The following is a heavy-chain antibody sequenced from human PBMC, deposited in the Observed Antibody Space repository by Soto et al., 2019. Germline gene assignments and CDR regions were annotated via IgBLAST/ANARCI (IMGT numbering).Heavy chain of an antibody. Sequence: QVQLVQSGAEVKEPGSSVRVSCKASGGTFDNFIMNWVRQTPGQGLEWMGGIVPMLGTPTYAEKFKGRVTISATGSTSTMYMEVPSLRSEGTSIYYCARNGTYSSSISQSSGIDVWGQGTTVTVSS. J-gene: IGHJ6*02. CDR3: ARNGTYSSSISQSSGIDV. CDR1: GGTFDNFI. CDR2: IVPMLGTP. D-gene: IGHD1-26*01. V-gene: IGHV1-69*01.